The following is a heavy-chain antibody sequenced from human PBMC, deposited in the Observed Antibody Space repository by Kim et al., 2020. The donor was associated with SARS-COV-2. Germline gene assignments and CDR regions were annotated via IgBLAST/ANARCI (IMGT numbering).Heavy chain of an antibody. Sequence: GGSLRLSCAASGFTFSSYSMNWVRQAPGKGLEWVAHISSSSSTIYYADSVKGRFTISRDNAKNSLYLQMNSLREEDTAVYYCARGGETYFDFWSGYSPNALDIWGQGTIVTVSS. CDR2: ISSSSSTI. CDR3: ARGGETYFDFWSGYSPNALDI. CDR1: GFTFSSYS. J-gene: IGHJ3*02. D-gene: IGHD3-3*01. V-gene: IGHV3-48*02.